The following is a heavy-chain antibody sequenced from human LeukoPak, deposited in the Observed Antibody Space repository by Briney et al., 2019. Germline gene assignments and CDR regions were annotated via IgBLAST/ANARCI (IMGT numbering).Heavy chain of an antibody. CDR2: ISSSGSTI. Sequence: GRSLRLSCAASGFTFSSYEMNWVRQAPGKGLEWVSYISSSGSTIYYADSVKGRFTISRDNAKNSLYLQMNSLRAEDTAVYYCASKVYKQWLGEVDVWGKGTTVTISS. CDR3: ASKVYKQWLGEVDV. CDR1: GFTFSSYE. J-gene: IGHJ6*04. D-gene: IGHD6-19*01. V-gene: IGHV3-48*03.